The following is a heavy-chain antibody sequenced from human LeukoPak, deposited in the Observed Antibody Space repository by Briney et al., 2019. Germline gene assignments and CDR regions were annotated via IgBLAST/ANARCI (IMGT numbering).Heavy chain of an antibody. CDR3: AKDGTMTTGSHFDY. V-gene: IGHV3-23*01. CDR1: GFTVSSNY. Sequence: GGSLRLSCAASGFTVSSNYMSWVRQAPGKGLEWVSAISGSGGSTYYADSVKGRFTISRDNSKNTLYLQMNSLRAEDTAVYYCAKDGTMTTGSHFDYWGQGTLVTVSS. J-gene: IGHJ4*02. D-gene: IGHD4-17*01. CDR2: ISGSGGST.